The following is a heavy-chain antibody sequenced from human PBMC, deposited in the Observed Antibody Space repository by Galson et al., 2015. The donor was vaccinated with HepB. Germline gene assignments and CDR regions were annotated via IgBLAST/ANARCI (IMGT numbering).Heavy chain of an antibody. CDR2: INAGNGNT. J-gene: IGHJ3*02. Sequence: SVKVSCKASGYTFTTYAMQWVRQAPGQRLERMGWINAGNGNTKYSQKFQDRVTITRDTSASTAYMELSSLRSEDTAVYYCARDQGGYNDAFDIWGQGTMVTASS. CDR3: ARDQGGYNDAFDI. V-gene: IGHV1-3*01. CDR1: GYTFTTYA. D-gene: IGHD1-1*01.